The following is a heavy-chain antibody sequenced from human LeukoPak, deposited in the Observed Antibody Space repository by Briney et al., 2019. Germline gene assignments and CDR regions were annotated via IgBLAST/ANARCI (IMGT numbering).Heavy chain of an antibody. CDR3: ARVASYGDHANYYYYYMDV. D-gene: IGHD4-17*01. Sequence: PGGSLRLSCAASGFTFSDYNMRWIRQAPGKGLEWVSSISRSGSTKYYADSVKGRFTISRDNAKNSLFLQMNSLRAEDTAVYYCARVASYGDHANYYYYYMDVWGKGTTVTISS. V-gene: IGHV3-11*01. CDR2: ISRSGSTK. CDR1: GFTFSDYN. J-gene: IGHJ6*03.